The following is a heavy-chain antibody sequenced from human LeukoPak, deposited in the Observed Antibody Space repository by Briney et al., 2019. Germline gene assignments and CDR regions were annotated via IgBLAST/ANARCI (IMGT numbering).Heavy chain of an antibody. Sequence: GGSLRLSCAASGFTFSSYSMNWVRQAPGKGLEWVSCISSSSSYIYYADSVKGRFIISRDNAKNSLYLQMNSLRAEDTAVYYCARARGPYYYGSGSPSNWFDPWGQGTLVTVSS. V-gene: IGHV3-21*01. D-gene: IGHD3-10*01. CDR1: GFTFSSYS. J-gene: IGHJ5*02. CDR3: ARARGPYYYGSGSPSNWFDP. CDR2: ISSSSSYI.